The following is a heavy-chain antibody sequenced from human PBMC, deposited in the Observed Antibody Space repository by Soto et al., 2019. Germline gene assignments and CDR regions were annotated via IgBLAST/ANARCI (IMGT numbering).Heavy chain of an antibody. D-gene: IGHD4-17*01. CDR3: ARHPSYGGNYAADYYYYGMDV. V-gene: IGHV5-51*01. J-gene: IGHJ6*02. Sequence: PGESLKISCKGSGYSFTSYWIGWVRQMPGKGLEWMGIIYPGNSNTRYSPSFQGQVTISADKSISTAYLQWSSLKASDTAMYYCARHPSYGGNYAADYYYYGMDVWGQGTTVTVS. CDR1: GYSFTSYW. CDR2: IYPGNSNT.